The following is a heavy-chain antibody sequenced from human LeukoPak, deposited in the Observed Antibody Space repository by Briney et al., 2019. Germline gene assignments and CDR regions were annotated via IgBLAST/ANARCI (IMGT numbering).Heavy chain of an antibody. Sequence: PGGSLRLSCTPSGFTFSSYIMNWVRPAPGKGLGWVSSISSGSRYIYYADPVKGRFTISRDNAKNSLYPQMNSLRAEDTAVYYCASGDSGSSWYYFDYWGQGTLVTVSS. D-gene: IGHD6-13*01. CDR3: ASGDSGSSWYYFDY. CDR2: ISSGSRYI. CDR1: GFTFSSYI. J-gene: IGHJ4*02. V-gene: IGHV3-21*01.